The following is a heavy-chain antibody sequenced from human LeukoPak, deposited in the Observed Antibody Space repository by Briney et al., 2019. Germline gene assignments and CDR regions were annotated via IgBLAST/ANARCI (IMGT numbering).Heavy chain of an antibody. V-gene: IGHV3-7*01. CDR3: ARVMVAATNWFDP. Sequence: GGSLRLSCAASGLTFSSYWMSWVRQAPGKGLEWVANIKQDGSEKYYVDSVKGRFTISRDNAKNSLYLQMNSLRAEDTAVYYCARVMVAATNWFDPWGQGTLVTVSS. CDR1: GLTFSSYW. CDR2: IKQDGSEK. D-gene: IGHD2-15*01. J-gene: IGHJ5*02.